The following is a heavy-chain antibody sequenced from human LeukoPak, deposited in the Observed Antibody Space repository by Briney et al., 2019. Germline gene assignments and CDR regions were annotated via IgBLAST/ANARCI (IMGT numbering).Heavy chain of an antibody. V-gene: IGHV3-23*01. CDR3: ARAEHYNNRKGTVGVYFDF. Sequence: GGSLRLSCTASGFTFSSYAMSWVRQAPGKGLESVSASGNGDTYYADSVKGRFSISRDNSKNTLYLQMNSLRAEGTAVYFCARAEHYNNRKGTVGVYFDFWGRGTLVTVSS. D-gene: IGHD3-22*01. CDR2: SGNGDT. J-gene: IGHJ2*01. CDR1: GFTFSSYA.